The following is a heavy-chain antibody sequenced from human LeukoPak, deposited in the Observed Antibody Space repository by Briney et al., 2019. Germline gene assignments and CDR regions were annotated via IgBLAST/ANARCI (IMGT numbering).Heavy chain of an antibody. CDR1: GGSISDYY. J-gene: IGHJ4*02. Sequence: SETLSLTCTVSGGSISDYYWSWIRQPPGKGLEWIGEINHSGGTNYNPSLKSRVTISVDTSKKQFSLKLSSVTAADTAVYYCARRSGFLTSQIDYWGQGTLVTVSS. CDR2: INHSGGT. V-gene: IGHV4-34*01. D-gene: IGHD3-3*01. CDR3: ARRSGFLTSQIDY.